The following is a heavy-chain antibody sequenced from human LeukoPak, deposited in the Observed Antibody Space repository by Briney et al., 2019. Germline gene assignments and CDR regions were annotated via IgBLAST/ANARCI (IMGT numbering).Heavy chain of an antibody. CDR2: MNPKSGRT. J-gene: IGHJ4*02. V-gene: IGHV1-8*01. D-gene: IGHD4-23*01. Sequence: ASVKVSCKASGYTLTSYDINWVRQAAGQGLEWMGWMNPKSGRTGYAHNFQGRISISRNTSISTAYMELSSLRSEDTAVYYCTRETPSRYFDYWGQGTLVTVSS. CDR1: GYTLTSYD. CDR3: TRETPSRYFDY.